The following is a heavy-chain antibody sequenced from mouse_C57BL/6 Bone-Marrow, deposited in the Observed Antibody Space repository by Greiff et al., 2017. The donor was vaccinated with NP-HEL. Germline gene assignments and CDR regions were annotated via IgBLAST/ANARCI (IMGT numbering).Heavy chain of an antibody. Sequence: EVKLMESGAELVKPGASVKLSCTASGFNIKDCYMHWVKQRTEQGLEWIGRIDPEDGETKYAPKFQGKATITADTSSNTAYLQLSSLTSEDTAVYYCARWGYYGSSRGWFAYWGQGTLVTVSA. CDR2: IDPEDGET. CDR3: ARWGYYGSSRGWFAY. J-gene: IGHJ3*01. D-gene: IGHD1-1*01. V-gene: IGHV14-2*01. CDR1: GFNIKDCY.